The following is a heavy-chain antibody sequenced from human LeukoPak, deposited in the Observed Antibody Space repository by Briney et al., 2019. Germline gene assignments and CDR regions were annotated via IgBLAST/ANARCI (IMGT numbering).Heavy chain of an antibody. CDR2: ISGDGRST. CDR1: GFTFRTCW. Sequence: GGSLRLSCAASGFTFRTCWMHWVRQAPGKGLIWVSRISGDGRSTSYAGSVKGRFTISRDNAKNTLYLQMHSLRAEDTAVYYCAAFYYDPAYWGQGTLVTVSS. CDR3: AAFYYDPAY. J-gene: IGHJ4*02. V-gene: IGHV3-74*01. D-gene: IGHD3-22*01.